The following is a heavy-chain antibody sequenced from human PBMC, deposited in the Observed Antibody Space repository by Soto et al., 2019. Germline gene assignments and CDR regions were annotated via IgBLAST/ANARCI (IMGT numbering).Heavy chain of an antibody. V-gene: IGHV1-8*01. D-gene: IGHD6-13*01. CDR1: GYTFTSYD. J-gene: IGHJ5*02. CDR2: MNPNSGNT. CDR3: ARAIDGIAAAVDPWLDP. Sequence: GASVKVSCKASGYTFTSYDINWVRQATGQGLEWMGWMNPNSGNTGYAQKFQGRVTMTRNTSISTAYMELSSLRSEDTAVYYCARAIDGIAAAVDPWLDPWGQGTLVTVSS.